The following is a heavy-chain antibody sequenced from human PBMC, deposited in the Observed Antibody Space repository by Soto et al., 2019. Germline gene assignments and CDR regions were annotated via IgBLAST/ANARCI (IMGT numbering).Heavy chain of an antibody. J-gene: IGHJ5*02. D-gene: IGHD3-3*01. Sequence: QITLKESGPTLVKPTQTLTLTCTFSGFSLSTSGVGVGWIRQPPGKALEWLALIYWNDDKRYSPSLKSRLTITKDTSKNQVVLTMTNMDPVDTATYYCAHRRSSSYYDFWSGSRRTDWFDPWGQGTLVTVSS. V-gene: IGHV2-5*01. CDR1: GFSLSTSGVG. CDR3: AHRRSSSYYDFWSGSRRTDWFDP. CDR2: IYWNDDK.